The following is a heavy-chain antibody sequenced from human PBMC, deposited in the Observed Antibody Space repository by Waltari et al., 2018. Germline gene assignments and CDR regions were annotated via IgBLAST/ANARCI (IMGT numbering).Heavy chain of an antibody. Sequence: QVQLQESGPGLVKPSETLSLTCTVSGGSISSYYWSWIRQPPGKGLEWIGFIYYTGSTNYNPSLKSRVTMSVDTSKNQCSLKLSSVTAADTAVYYCARWGRLPGRPGLEYWGRGTLVTVSS. J-gene: IGHJ4*02. V-gene: IGHV4-59*01. D-gene: IGHD6-6*01. CDR1: GGSISSYY. CDR2: IYYTGST. CDR3: ARWGRLPGRPGLEY.